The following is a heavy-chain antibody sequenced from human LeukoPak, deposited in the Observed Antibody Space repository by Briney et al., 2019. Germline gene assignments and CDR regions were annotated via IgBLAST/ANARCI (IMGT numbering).Heavy chain of an antibody. CDR1: DGSITNYD. CDR2: VHYSGTA. Sequence: SETLSLTCTVSDGSITNYDWSWVRQPPGKGLEFTGHVHYSGTANYNPSLRSRVTTSIDTSKKHFFLKLKSVTAADTAVYYCARGYGDFRVEGRYFHSWGQGTLVTVSS. V-gene: IGHV4-59*01. D-gene: IGHD4-17*01. J-gene: IGHJ4*02. CDR3: ARGYGDFRVEGRYFHS.